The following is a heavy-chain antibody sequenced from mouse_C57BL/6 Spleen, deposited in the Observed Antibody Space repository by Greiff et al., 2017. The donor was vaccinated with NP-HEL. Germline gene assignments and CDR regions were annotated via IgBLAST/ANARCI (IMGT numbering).Heavy chain of an antibody. D-gene: IGHD1-1*01. V-gene: IGHV1-64*01. CDR1: GYTFTSYW. J-gene: IGHJ1*03. Sequence: QVQLQQPGAELVKPGASVKLSCKASGYTFTSYWMHWVKQRPGQGLEWIGMIHPNSGSTNYNEKFKSKATLTVDKSSSTAYMQLSSLTSEDSAVYYWARSYYGSSYWYVDVWGTGTTVTVSS. CDR2: IHPNSGST. CDR3: ARSYYGSSYWYVDV.